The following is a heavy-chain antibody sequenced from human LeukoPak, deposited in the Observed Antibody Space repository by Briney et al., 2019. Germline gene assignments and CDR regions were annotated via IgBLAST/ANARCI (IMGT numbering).Heavy chain of an antibody. J-gene: IGHJ4*02. CDR1: GGSFSGYY. Sequence: SETLSLTCAVYGGSFSGYYWSWIRQPPGKGLEWIGEINHSGSTNYNPSLKSRVTISVDTSKNQFSLKLSSVTAADTALYYCASSDGQPPRFDSSYDVFDYWGQGTLVTVSS. CDR3: ASSDGQPPRFDSSYDVFDY. CDR2: INHSGST. V-gene: IGHV4-34*01. D-gene: IGHD5-12*01.